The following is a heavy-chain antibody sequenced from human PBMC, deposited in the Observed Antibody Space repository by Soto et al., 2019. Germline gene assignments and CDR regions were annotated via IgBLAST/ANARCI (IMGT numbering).Heavy chain of an antibody. Sequence: QVQLQESGPGLVKPSGTLSLTCAVSGGSISSSNWWSWVRQPPGKGLEWLGEIYHSGSTNYNPSLKGRVTISVDTSKNPFSLKLSSVTAADTAVYYCARGSVVRGVAYYGMDVWGQGTTVTVSS. CDR1: GGSISSSNW. V-gene: IGHV4-4*02. CDR3: ARGSVVRGVAYYGMDV. J-gene: IGHJ6*02. D-gene: IGHD3-10*01. CDR2: IYHSGST.